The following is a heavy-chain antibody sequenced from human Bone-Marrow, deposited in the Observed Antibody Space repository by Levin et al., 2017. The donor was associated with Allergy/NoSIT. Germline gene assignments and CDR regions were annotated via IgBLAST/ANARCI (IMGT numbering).Heavy chain of an antibody. CDR2: ISSSGSTI. CDR1: GFTFSDYY. V-gene: IGHV3-11*01. J-gene: IGHJ6*02. Sequence: GESLKISCAASGFTFSDYYMSWIRQAPGKGLEWVSYISSSGSTIYYADSVKGRFTISRDNAKNSLYLQMNSLRAEDTAVYYCARDPGNRGSSWYFDYYYGMDVWGQGTTVTVSS. D-gene: IGHD6-13*01. CDR3: ARDPGNRGSSWYFDYYYGMDV.